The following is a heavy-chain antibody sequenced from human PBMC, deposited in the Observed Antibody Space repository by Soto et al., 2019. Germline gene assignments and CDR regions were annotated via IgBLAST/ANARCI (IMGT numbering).Heavy chain of an antibody. CDR2: LNQDGNEK. Sequence: EVQLVESGGGLVQPGGSLRLSCAASGFTSSNYWMSWVRQSPGKGLEWVTNLNQDGNEKYYVDSVKGRFTISRDNAKNSLFLQMNYLRAEDTAVYFCVRGGGNFDYWGQGTLVTVSS. CDR1: GFTSSNYW. CDR3: VRGGGNFDY. D-gene: IGHD3-16*01. V-gene: IGHV3-7*01. J-gene: IGHJ4*02.